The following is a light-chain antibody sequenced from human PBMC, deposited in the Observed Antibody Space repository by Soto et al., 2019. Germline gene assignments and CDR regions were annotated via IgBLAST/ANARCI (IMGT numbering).Light chain of an antibody. CDR2: GAS. V-gene: IGKV3-20*01. J-gene: IGKJ1*01. CDR1: QSVSSNY. Sequence: IVLAQSPGTLSLSPGERATLSCRASQSVSSNYLAWYQQKPGQAPRLLTYGASSRATGIPDRFTGRGSGTDFTLTIRILEPDDFAVFYCHQYGRSPWTFGQATKVQIK. CDR3: HQYGRSPWT.